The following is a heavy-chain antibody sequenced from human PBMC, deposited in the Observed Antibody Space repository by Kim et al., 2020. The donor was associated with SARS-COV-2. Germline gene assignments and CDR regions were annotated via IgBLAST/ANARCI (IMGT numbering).Heavy chain of an antibody. CDR2: VNSDGSST. CDR1: GFTFSSYC. V-gene: IGHV3-74*01. D-gene: IGHD3-16*01. J-gene: IGHJ4*02. CDR3: ASLSTGYVWDKFDY. Sequence: GGSLRLSCVASGFTFSSYCMHWVRQAPGKRLVWVSRVNSDGSSTCYADSVKGRFTISRDNSRNTLYLQMNSLRAEDTAVYYCASLSTGYVWDKFDYWGQGTLVTVSS.